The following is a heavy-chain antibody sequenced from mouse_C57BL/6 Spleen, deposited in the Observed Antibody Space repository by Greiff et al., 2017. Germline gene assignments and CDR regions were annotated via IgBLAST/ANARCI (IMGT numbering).Heavy chain of an antibody. J-gene: IGHJ4*01. V-gene: IGHV14-1*01. CDR2: IDPEDGDT. D-gene: IGHD2-12*01. CDR1: GFNIKDYY. Sequence: EVQGVESGAELVRPGASVQLSCTASGFNIKDYYMHWVKQRPEQGLEWIGRIDPEDGDTEYDPKFQGKATMTADTSSNTAYLQLSSLTSEDTAVYYCTSLRPLYAMDYWGQGTSVTVSS. CDR3: TSLRPLYAMDY.